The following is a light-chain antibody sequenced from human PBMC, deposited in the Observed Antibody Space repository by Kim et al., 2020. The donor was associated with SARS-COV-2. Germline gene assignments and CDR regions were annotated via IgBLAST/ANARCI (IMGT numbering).Light chain of an antibody. J-gene: IGKJ4*01. CDR3: QHYKNWPPRLT. Sequence: SPGERGTLPCRASQSVSSNLAWYQQKPGQAPRLLIYDTSSRATCIPARSSGSGSGTEFTLTITSLQSEDSAVYFCQHYKNWPPRLTFGGGTKLEI. CDR2: DTS. V-gene: IGKV3D-15*01. CDR1: QSVSSN.